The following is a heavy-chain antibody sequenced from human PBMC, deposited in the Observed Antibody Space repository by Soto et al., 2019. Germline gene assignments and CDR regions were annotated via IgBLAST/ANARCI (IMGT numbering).Heavy chain of an antibody. Sequence: GSLRLSCAASGFTFSSYAMHWVRQAPGKGLEYVSAISSNGGSTYYASSVKGRFTISRDNSKNTLYLQMGSLRAEDMAVYYCAGLGWSAFDIWGQGTMVTVSS. D-gene: IGHD6-19*01. V-gene: IGHV3-64*01. CDR3: AGLGWSAFDI. CDR2: ISSNGGST. CDR1: GFTFSSYA. J-gene: IGHJ3*02.